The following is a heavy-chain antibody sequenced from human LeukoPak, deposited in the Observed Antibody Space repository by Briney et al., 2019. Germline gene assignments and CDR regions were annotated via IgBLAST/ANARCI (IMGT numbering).Heavy chain of an antibody. V-gene: IGHV1-18*01. CDR3: WRDDGDWEGEPYYLAY. Sequence: ASVKVTCKASGYTFTSYGISWVRQAPGQGLEWMGWISAYNGNTNYARKLQGRVTMTTDTSTCTAYMELRSLRSDDTAVDYGWRDDGDWEGEPYYLAYWGQGPLVTVS. CDR2: ISAYNGNT. CDR1: GYTFTSYG. J-gene: IGHJ4*02. D-gene: IGHD4-17*01.